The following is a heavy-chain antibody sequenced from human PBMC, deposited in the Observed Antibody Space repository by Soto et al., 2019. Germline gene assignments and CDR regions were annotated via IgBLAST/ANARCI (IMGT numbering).Heavy chain of an antibody. J-gene: IGHJ6*02. V-gene: IGHV3-74*03. CDR3: ARRRPSGMDF. CDR1: GFTLGIYW. CDR2: IDSEGSST. Sequence: EVQLVESGGGFVLPGGYLSVGFAASGFTLGIYWMNWVGQAPGKGLVWVSRIDSEGSSTTYADPLKGRFTTSRDNTKNTLYLQMSSLRDEDTAVYDCARRRPSGMDFWGQGTTVTVSS.